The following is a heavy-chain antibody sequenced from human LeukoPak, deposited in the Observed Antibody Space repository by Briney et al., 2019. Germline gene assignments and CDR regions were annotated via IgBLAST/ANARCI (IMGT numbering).Heavy chain of an antibody. Sequence: GRSLRLSCAASGFTFSSYGMSWVRQAPGKGLEWVSAISGSGGSTYYADSVKGRFTISRDNSKNTLYLQMNSLRAEDTAVYYCAKTLVHYDSSGYYFDYWGQGTLVTVSS. CDR2: ISGSGGST. CDR3: AKTLVHYDSSGYYFDY. CDR1: GFTFSSYG. V-gene: IGHV3-23*01. D-gene: IGHD3-22*01. J-gene: IGHJ4*02.